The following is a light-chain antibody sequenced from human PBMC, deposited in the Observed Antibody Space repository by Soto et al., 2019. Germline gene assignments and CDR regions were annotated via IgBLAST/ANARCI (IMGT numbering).Light chain of an antibody. CDR2: KAS. CDR3: QRYNTYSQT. J-gene: IGKJ2*01. V-gene: IGKV1-5*03. CDR1: QSISNW. Sequence: DIQMTQSPSTLSASVGDRVTITCRASQSISNWLAWYQQKAGKAPKLLIYKASILESGVPSRFSGSGSGTEFTLTISSLQPDDFATYYCQRYNTYSQTFGQGTKLEIK.